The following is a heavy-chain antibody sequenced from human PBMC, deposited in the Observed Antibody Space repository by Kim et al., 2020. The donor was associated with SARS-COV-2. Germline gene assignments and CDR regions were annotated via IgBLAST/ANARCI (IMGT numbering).Heavy chain of an antibody. V-gene: IGHV1-69*06. CDR1: GGTFSSYA. CDR3: ARESRYSGYDYYYYYGMDV. J-gene: IGHJ6*02. D-gene: IGHD5-12*01. Sequence: SVKVSCKASGGTFSSYAISWVRQAPGQGLEWMGGIIPIFGTANYAQKFQGRVTITADKSTSTAYMELSRLRSEDTAVYYCARESRYSGYDYYYYYGMDVWGQGTTVTVSS. CDR2: IIPIFGTA.